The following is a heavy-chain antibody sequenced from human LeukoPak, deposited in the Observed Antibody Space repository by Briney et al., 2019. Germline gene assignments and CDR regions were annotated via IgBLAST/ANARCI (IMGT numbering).Heavy chain of an antibody. J-gene: IGHJ4*02. Sequence: PGGSLRLSCAASGFTFSSYSMNWVRQAPGKGLEWVPSISSSRSYIYYADSVKGRFTISRDNAKNSLYLQMNSLRAEDTAVYYCARDGYYDSSNDFDYWGQGTPVTVSS. V-gene: IGHV3-21*01. CDR3: ARDGYYDSSNDFDY. D-gene: IGHD3-22*01. CDR1: GFTFSSYS. CDR2: ISSSRSYI.